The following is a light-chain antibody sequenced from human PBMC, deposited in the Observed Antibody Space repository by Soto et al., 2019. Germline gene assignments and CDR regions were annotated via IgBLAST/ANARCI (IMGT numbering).Light chain of an antibody. J-gene: IGKJ1*01. CDR2: GAS. CDR3: QQYGNSPRT. V-gene: IGKV3-20*01. Sequence: EIVLTQSPGTLSLSPGERATLSCRASQSVRNNELTWYQQKPGQAPRVLIFGASSRATGIPDRFSGSGSGTDFTLTISRLEPEDFAVYYCQQYGNSPRTFGQGTKVELK. CDR1: QSVRNNE.